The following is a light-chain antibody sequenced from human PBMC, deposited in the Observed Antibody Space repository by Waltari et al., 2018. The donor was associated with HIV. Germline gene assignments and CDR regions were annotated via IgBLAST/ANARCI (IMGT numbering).Light chain of an antibody. Sequence: DIQMTQSPSSLSASVGDRVTITCRASQSISSYLNWYQQKPGKAPKVLIYAASSLQSGVPSRFSGSGSGTDFTLTISSLQPEDFATYYCQQSYSTHTFGQGTKLEIK. CDR2: AAS. CDR1: QSISSY. V-gene: IGKV1-39*01. J-gene: IGKJ2*01. CDR3: QQSYSTHT.